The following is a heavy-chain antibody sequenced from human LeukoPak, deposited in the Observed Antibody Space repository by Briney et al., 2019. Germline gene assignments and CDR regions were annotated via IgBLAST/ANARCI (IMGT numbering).Heavy chain of an antibody. CDR3: ARHHRDDYKTDY. V-gene: IGHV5-51*01. CDR2: IYPDDSDT. J-gene: IGHJ4*02. Sequence: GESLKISCKGSGYRFDGSWIGWVRQMPGKGLEWMGMIYPDDSDTRYSPSFQGQVTISADTSISTAYLQWSSLKASDTAMYCCARHHRDDYKTDYWGQGTLVTVSS. CDR1: GYRFDGSW. D-gene: IGHD5-24*01.